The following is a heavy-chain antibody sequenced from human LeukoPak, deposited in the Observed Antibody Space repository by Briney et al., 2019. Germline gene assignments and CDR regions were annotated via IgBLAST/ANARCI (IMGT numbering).Heavy chain of an antibody. CDR1: GGSISSYS. V-gene: IGHV4-4*08. J-gene: IGHJ4*02. Sequence: SETLSLTCTVSGGSISSYSWSGIRQPPEKGLEWIGFIYTNGGTNYNPSLKSRVTISVDRSKNQLSLKLTSVTAADTAVYYCARGGPGAYFDTSGASDSWGQGTLVTVSS. CDR2: IYTNGGT. CDR3: ARGGPGAYFDTSGASDS. D-gene: IGHD3-22*01.